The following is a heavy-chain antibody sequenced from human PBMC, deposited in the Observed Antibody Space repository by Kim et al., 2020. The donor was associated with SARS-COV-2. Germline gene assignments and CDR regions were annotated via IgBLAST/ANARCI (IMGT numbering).Heavy chain of an antibody. V-gene: IGHV4-38-2*02. J-gene: IGHJ4*02. D-gene: IGHD3-9*01. Sequence: SETLSLTCTVSGYSISSGYYWGWIRQPPGKGLEWIGSIYHSGSTYYNPSLKSRVTISVDTSKNQFSLKLSSVTAADTAVYYCARDRLRYFDWFDYWGQGT. CDR3: ARDRLRYFDWFDY. CDR1: GYSISSGYY. CDR2: IYHSGST.